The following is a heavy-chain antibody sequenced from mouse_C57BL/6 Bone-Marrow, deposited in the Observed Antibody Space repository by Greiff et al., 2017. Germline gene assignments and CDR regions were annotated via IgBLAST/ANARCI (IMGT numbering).Heavy chain of an antibody. J-gene: IGHJ1*03. V-gene: IGHV5-6*01. D-gene: IGHD2-4*01. CDR3: ARPGDYDVLWYFDV. CDR1: GFTFSSYG. Sequence: EVHLVESGGDLVKPGGSLKLSCAASGFTFSSYGMSWVRQTPDKRLEWVATISSGGSYTYYPDSVKGRFTISRDNAKNTLYLQMSSLKSEDTAMYYCARPGDYDVLWYFDVWGTGTTVTVSS. CDR2: ISSGGSYT.